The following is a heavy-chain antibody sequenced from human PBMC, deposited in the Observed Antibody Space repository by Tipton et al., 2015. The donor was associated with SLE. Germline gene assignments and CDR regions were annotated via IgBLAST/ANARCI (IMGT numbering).Heavy chain of an antibody. V-gene: IGHV1-18*01. Sequence: QLVQSGGEVKKPGASVKVSCKASGYSFTTYDITWVRQAPGQGLEWMGWIRPDSSDTDYAQKLQGRVTMTTDTSTSTAYMELRSLTSDDTAVYYCARDNDDYGGYDYWGQGTLVTVSS. D-gene: IGHD4-17*01. CDR3: ARDNDDYGGYDY. J-gene: IGHJ4*02. CDR1: GYSFTTYD. CDR2: IRPDSSDT.